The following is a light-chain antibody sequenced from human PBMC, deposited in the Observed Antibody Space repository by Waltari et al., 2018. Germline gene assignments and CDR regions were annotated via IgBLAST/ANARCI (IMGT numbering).Light chain of an antibody. CDR3: CSYAGSSTLL. J-gene: IGLJ2*01. V-gene: IGLV2-23*01. CDR2: EGS. Sequence: QSALTQPASVSGSPGQSITVPCTGTSRDVGSYNLVSWYQQHPGKAPKLIIYEGSKRPSGVSNRFSGSKSGNTASLTISGLQAEDEADYYCCSYAGSSTLLFGGGTKVTVL. CDR1: SRDVGSYNL.